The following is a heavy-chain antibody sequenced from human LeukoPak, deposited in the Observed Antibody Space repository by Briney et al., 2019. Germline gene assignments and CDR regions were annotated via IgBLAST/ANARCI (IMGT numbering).Heavy chain of an antibody. CDR3: AKGETVTTSPFDY. J-gene: IGHJ4*02. CDR2: VFDNEDA. D-gene: IGHD4-17*01. Sequence: SETLSLTCAVSGASLSHYHWNWFRQPPGKGLEWIASVFDNEDANYNPSLESRVTISLDTSKRHVSLRLTSVTAADTAVYFCAKGETVTTSPFDYWGQGILVTVSS. V-gene: IGHV4-59*01. CDR1: GASLSHYH.